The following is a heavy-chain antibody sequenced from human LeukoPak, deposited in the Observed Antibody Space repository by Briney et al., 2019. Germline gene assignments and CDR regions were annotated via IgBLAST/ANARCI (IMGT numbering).Heavy chain of an antibody. CDR1: GFTFSSYA. CDR2: ITSSGSYI. V-gene: IGHV3-21*01. Sequence: GRSLRLSCAASGFTFSSYAMHWVRQAPGKGLEWVSSITSSGSYIYYADSVKGRFTISRDNAKNSLYLQMNSLRAEDTAVYYCARDPYSGSYGDYYYYYMDLWGQGTTVTISS. CDR3: ARDPYSGSYGDYYYYYMDL. D-gene: IGHD1-26*01. J-gene: IGHJ6*03.